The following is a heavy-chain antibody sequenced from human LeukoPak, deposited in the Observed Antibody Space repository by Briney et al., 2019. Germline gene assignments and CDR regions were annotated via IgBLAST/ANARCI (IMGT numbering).Heavy chain of an antibody. V-gene: IGHV1-69*06. J-gene: IGHJ3*02. D-gene: IGHD1-26*01. Sequence: ASVKVSCKASGGTFSSYAISWVRQAPGQGLEWMGGIIPMSDTANYPQKFRGRLTITADIPTSTVYMELSSLRSEDTAVYYCAREDDTGRYMGDDAFDIWGQGTMVTVSS. CDR1: GGTFSSYA. CDR3: AREDDTGRYMGDDAFDI. CDR2: IIPMSDTA.